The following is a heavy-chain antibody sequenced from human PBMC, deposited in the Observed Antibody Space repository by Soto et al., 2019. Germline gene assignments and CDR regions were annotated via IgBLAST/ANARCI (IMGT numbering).Heavy chain of an antibody. D-gene: IGHD2-15*01. CDR2: ISGSGGSK. CDR1: GFTFSSYA. V-gene: IGHV3-23*01. CDR3: ANNHYCSGGSCYWPDFDY. J-gene: IGHJ4*02. Sequence: GGSLRLSCAASGFTFSSYAMSWVRQAPGKGLEWVSAISGSGGSKYYADTVKGRFTISRDNSKNTLYLQMNSLRNEDTAVHYGANNHYCSGGSCYWPDFDYWGQGTLVTVSS.